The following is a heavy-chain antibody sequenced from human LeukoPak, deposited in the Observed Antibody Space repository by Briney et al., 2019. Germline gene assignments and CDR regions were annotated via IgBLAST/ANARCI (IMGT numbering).Heavy chain of an antibody. V-gene: IGHV4-39*07. D-gene: IGHD1-26*01. CDR1: GGSISSTTYY. J-gene: IGHJ3*02. CDR3: ARERYSGSYYTSDAFDI. Sequence: SETLSLTCIISGGSISSTTYYWGWIRQPPGKGLEWIGTIYYSGNTYYNPSLQSRVTISVDTSKNQFSLKLSSVTAADAAVYYCARERYSGSYYTSDAFDIWGQGTMVTVSS. CDR2: IYYSGNT.